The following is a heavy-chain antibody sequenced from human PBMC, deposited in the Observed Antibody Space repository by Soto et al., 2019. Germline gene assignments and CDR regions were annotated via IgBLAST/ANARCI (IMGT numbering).Heavy chain of an antibody. Sequence: PGESLKISCKGSGYSFTIYWIGWVRQMPGKGLEWMGVIYPGDSDTRYSPSFQGQVTISADKSISTAYLQWSSLKASDTAMYYCARHGPGVSYDNSDYYYYGMDVGTQGPPVTVPS. D-gene: IGHD3-22*01. J-gene: IGHJ6*02. CDR3: ARHGPGVSYDNSDYYYYGMDV. V-gene: IGHV5-51*01. CDR1: GYSFTIYW. CDR2: IYPGDSDT.